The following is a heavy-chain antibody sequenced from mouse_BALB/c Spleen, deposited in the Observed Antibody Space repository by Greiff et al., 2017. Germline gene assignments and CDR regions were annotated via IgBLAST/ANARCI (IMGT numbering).Heavy chain of an antibody. D-gene: IGHD2-4*01. Sequence: VMLVESGPGLVAPSQSLSITCTVSGFSLTSYDISWIRQPPGKGLEWLGVIWTGGGTNYNSAFMSRLSISKDNSKSQVFLKMNSLQTDDTAIYYCVRDRDDYEAWFAYWGQGTLVTVSA. V-gene: IGHV2-9-2*01. J-gene: IGHJ3*01. CDR2: IWTGGGT. CDR1: GFSLTSYD. CDR3: VRDRDDYEAWFAY.